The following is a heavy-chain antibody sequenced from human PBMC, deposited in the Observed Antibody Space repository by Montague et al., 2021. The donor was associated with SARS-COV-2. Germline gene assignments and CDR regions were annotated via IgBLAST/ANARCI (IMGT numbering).Heavy chain of an antibody. CDR3: ARHGGDGGSSSSFDV. Sequence: SETLSLTCTVSGDSITNDRYYWGWVRQPPGKGLEWIASIYFSGHIFFNPYLESRVTISIDTSKNQFILKVTSVTAADTAVYYCARHGGDGGSSSSFDVWGQGTMATVSS. D-gene: IGHD3-16*01. CDR2: IYFSGHI. J-gene: IGHJ3*01. CDR1: GDSITNDRYY. V-gene: IGHV4-39*01.